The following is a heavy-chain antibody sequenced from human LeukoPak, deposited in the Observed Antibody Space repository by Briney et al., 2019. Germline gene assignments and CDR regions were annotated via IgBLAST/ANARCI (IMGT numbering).Heavy chain of an antibody. CDR3: ARHWFISSGHYIDY. D-gene: IGHD6-19*01. Sequence: SETLSLTCTLSGGSISSSSYYWGWIRQPPGRGLEWIGSIYYSGSTYYTPSLKSRVTISVDTSKTQFSLKLSSVTAADAAVYYCARHWFISSGHYIDYWGQGTLVTVSS. CDR1: GGSISSSSYY. V-gene: IGHV4-39*01. CDR2: IYYSGST. J-gene: IGHJ4*02.